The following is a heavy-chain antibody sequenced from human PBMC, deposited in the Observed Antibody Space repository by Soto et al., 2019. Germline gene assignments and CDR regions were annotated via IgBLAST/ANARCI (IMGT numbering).Heavy chain of an antibody. CDR3: ARDISFGSGIDYYGMDV. CDR2: TYYRSKWYN. Sequence: PSETLSLTCAISGDSVSSNSAAWNWIRQSPSRGLEWLGRTYYRSKWYNDYAVSVKSRITINPDTSKNQFSLQLNSVTPEDTAVYYCARDISFGSGIDYYGMDVWGQGTTVTVS. D-gene: IGHD6-19*01. V-gene: IGHV6-1*01. CDR1: GDSVSSNSAA. J-gene: IGHJ6*02.